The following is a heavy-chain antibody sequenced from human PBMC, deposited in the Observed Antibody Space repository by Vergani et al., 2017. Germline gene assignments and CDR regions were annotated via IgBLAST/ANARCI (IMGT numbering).Heavy chain of an antibody. Sequence: EVQLVESGGGIVKPGGSLRLSCVASGFSFRNAWMNWVRRTPGKGLEWVGRIKSTFDRGTTDYAAAVKGRFTISRDESKNKLFLQMNGLKTEDIGVYYCTTDPRYCGDGSCXWLRDHHYYGMDVWGQGTTVTVSS. CDR3: TTDPRYCGDGSCXWLRDHHYYGMDV. D-gene: IGHD2-21*01. CDR1: GFSFRNAW. J-gene: IGHJ6*02. V-gene: IGHV3-15*07. CDR2: IKSTFDRGTT.